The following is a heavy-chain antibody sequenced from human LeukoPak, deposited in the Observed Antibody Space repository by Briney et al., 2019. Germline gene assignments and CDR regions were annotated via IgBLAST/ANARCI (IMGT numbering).Heavy chain of an antibody. CDR3: ARGRGSYSN. D-gene: IGHD3-10*01. J-gene: IGHJ4*02. Sequence: PSETLSLTCTVSGGSISSYYWSWIRQPPGKGLEWIGYMYYNRSTNYNPSLKSRVTISVDTSKNQFSLKLSSVTAADTAVYYCARGRGSYSNWGQGTLVTVSS. CDR2: MYYNRST. V-gene: IGHV4-59*01. CDR1: GGSISSYY.